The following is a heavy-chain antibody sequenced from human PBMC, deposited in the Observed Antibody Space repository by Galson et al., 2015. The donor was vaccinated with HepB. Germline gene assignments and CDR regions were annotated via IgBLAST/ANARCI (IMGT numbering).Heavy chain of an antibody. CDR2: ISGYSGDT. V-gene: IGHV1-18*01. CDR1: GYTFSSYG. J-gene: IGHJ5*02. Sequence: CKASGYTFSSYGFSWVRQAPGQGLEWMGWISGYSGDTNYAQKLQGRVTMTRDISTSTAYMELRSLRSDDTAVYYCAREGQLEPWGQGTLVTVSS. CDR3: AREGQLEP. D-gene: IGHD1-1*01.